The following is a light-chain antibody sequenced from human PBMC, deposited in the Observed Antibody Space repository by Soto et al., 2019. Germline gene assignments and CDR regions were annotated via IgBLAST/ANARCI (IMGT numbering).Light chain of an antibody. CDR1: QNIRTW. CDR3: QQYNSPGT. CDR2: KAS. V-gene: IGKV1-5*03. Sequence: DMQMTQSPSTLSASVGDRVTSTCRASQNIRTWLAWYQQKPGKAPKLLIYKASSLERGVPSRFSGSGSGTEFTLTISSLQPDDSATYYCQQYNSPGTFGQGTKVEIK. J-gene: IGKJ1*01.